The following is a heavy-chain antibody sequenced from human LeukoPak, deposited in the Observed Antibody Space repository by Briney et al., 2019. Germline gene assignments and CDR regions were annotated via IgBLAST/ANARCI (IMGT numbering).Heavy chain of an antibody. D-gene: IGHD3-10*01. CDR2: IYYSGST. CDR1: GGSISRGGHY. Sequence: PSQTLSLTCTVSGGSISRGGHYWSWIRQHPGKGLEWIGYIYYSGSTFYNPSLSSRVTISVEASKNQFSLKLSSVTAADTAVYYCARDRNGSGSFSWFDYWGQGTLVTVSS. CDR3: ARDRNGSGSFSWFDY. J-gene: IGHJ4*02. V-gene: IGHV4-31*03.